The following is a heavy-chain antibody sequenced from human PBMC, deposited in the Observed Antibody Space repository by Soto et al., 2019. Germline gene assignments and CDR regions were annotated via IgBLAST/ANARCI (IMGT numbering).Heavy chain of an antibody. J-gene: IGHJ6*02. CDR1: GGSFIGYY. V-gene: IGHV4-34*01. CDR3: ARERGLSLYGELFDAIYGMDV. CDR2: INHSGST. Sequence: SETLSLTCAVYGGSFIGYYCILIRQPPFKGLEWIGEINHSGSTNYNPSLRSRVTISVDTSKNQFSLKLSSVTAADTAVYYCARERGLSLYGELFDAIYGMDVWGQGTTVTVSS. D-gene: IGHD3-10*01.